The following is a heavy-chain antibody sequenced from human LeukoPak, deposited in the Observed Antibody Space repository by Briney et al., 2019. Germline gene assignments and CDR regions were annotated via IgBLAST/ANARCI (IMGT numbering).Heavy chain of an antibody. CDR2: ISYDGSNK. J-gene: IGHJ4*02. V-gene: IGHV3-30*04. CDR3: ARGIYDSSGYYSALKG. Sequence: GGSLRLSCAASGFTFSSYAMSWVRQAPGKGLEWVAVISYDGSNKYYADSVKGRFTISRDNSKNTLYLQMNSLRAEDTAVYYCARGIYDSSGYYSALKGWGQGTLVTVSS. CDR1: GFTFSSYA. D-gene: IGHD3-22*01.